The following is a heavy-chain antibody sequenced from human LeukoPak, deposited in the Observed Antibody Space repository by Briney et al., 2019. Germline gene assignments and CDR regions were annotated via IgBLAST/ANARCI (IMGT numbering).Heavy chain of an antibody. CDR3: AKDGGYSANIYYMDV. CDR1: GFTFSSYA. V-gene: IGHV3-23*01. J-gene: IGHJ6*03. Sequence: PGGSLRLSCAASGFTFSSYAMSWVRQAPGKGLEWVSGISAGGGSRYYADFVERRFTISRDNSKNTLYLEVNSLRAEDTAVDNCAKDGGYSANIYYMDVWGKGATVTVSS. CDR2: ISAGGGSR. D-gene: IGHD5-12*01.